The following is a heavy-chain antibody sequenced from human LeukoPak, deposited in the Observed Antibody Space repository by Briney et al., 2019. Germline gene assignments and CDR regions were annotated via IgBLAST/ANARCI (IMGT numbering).Heavy chain of an antibody. Sequence: ASVKVSCKASGGTFSSYTISWVRQAPGQGLEWMGRIIPILGIANYAQKFQGRVTMTRDTSISTAYMELSRLRSDDTAVYYCARFEYSSSSDGYWGQGTLVTVSS. D-gene: IGHD6-6*01. CDR2: IIPILGIA. CDR3: ARFEYSSSSDGY. V-gene: IGHV1-69*02. CDR1: GGTFSSYT. J-gene: IGHJ4*02.